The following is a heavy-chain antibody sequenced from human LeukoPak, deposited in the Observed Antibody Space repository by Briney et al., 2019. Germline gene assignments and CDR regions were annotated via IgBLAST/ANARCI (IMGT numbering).Heavy chain of an antibody. CDR1: GYMFTTYY. V-gene: IGHV1-2*02. Sequence: ASVKVSCKTSGYMFTTYYPHWVRQAPGQGLEWMGWINPHSGGTNYAQKFQGRVTMTRDTSISTAYMELSSLRSDDTAVYYCARGGYSGTEKPNDYWGQGTLVTVSS. J-gene: IGHJ4*02. CDR3: ARGGYSGTEKPNDY. CDR2: INPHSGGT. D-gene: IGHD1-26*01.